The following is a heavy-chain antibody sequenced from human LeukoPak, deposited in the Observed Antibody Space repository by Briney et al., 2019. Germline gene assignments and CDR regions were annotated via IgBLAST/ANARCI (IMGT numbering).Heavy chain of an antibody. Sequence: PSETLSLTCTVSGGSISGYFWSWIRQPPGKGLEWIGYMYYSGSTNCNPSLKSRVTISVDTSKNQFSLKLSSVTAADTAVYYCARSTSGYEIDYWGQGTLVTVSS. CDR2: MYYSGST. J-gene: IGHJ4*02. CDR3: ARSTSGYEIDY. V-gene: IGHV4-59*01. CDR1: GGSISGYF. D-gene: IGHD5-12*01.